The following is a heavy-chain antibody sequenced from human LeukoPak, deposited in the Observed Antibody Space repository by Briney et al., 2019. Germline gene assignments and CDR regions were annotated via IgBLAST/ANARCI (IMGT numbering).Heavy chain of an antibody. D-gene: IGHD3-22*01. CDR1: GFTFSSYW. J-gene: IGHJ4*02. Sequence: GGSLRLSCAASGFTFSSYWMSWVRQAPGKGLEWVANIKQDGSEKYYVDSVKGRFTISRDNAKNSLYLQMNSLRADDTAVYYCARYYYDSSGYYYEKDWGQGTLVTVSS. CDR2: IKQDGSEK. V-gene: IGHV3-7*01. CDR3: ARYYYDSSGYYYEKD.